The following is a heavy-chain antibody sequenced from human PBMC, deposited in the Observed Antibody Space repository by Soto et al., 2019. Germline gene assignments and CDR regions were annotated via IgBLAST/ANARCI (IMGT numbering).Heavy chain of an antibody. CDR3: ARGHGTPAPAIYGSGSYSYYYGMDG. J-gene: IGHJ6*02. CDR2: IIPIFGTA. CDR1: GGTFSSYA. D-gene: IGHD3-10*01. Sequence: QVQLVQSGAEVKKPGSSVKVSCKASGGTFSSYAISWVRQAPGQGLEWMVGIIPIFGTANYAQKFQGRVTITADESTSTAYMELSSLRSEDTAVYYCARGHGTPAPAIYGSGSYSYYYGMDGWGQGTTVTVSS. V-gene: IGHV1-69*01.